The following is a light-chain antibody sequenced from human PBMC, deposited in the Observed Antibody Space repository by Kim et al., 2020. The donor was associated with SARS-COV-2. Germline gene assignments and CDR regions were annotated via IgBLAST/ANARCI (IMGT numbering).Light chain of an antibody. V-gene: IGLV3-1*01. J-gene: IGLJ2*01. CDR2: QDS. CDR1: KLGDKY. CDR3: QAWDSGTVV. Sequence: VSPGQTASITCSGDKLGDKYACWYQQKPGRSPVLVIYQDSKRPSGIPKRFSVSNSESTATLSISRTQAMDEADYYCQAWDSGTVVFGGGAQLTVL.